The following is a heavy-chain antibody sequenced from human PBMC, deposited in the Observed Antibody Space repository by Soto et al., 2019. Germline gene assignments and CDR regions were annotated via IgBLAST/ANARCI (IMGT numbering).Heavy chain of an antibody. CDR3: AKFAQSVYYYYYYMDV. V-gene: IGHV3-23*01. J-gene: IGHJ6*03. Sequence: PGGSLRLSCAASGFTFSNYAMSWVRQAPGKGLEWVSTFTRSGNTYYADSVKGRFTISRDNSKNMLYLQMNSLRAEDTAVYYCAKFAQSVYYYYYYMDVWGKGTTVTSP. D-gene: IGHD4-17*01. CDR1: GFTFSNYA. CDR2: FTRSGNT.